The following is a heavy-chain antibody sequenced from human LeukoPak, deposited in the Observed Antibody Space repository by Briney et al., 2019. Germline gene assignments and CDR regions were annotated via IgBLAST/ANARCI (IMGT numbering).Heavy chain of an antibody. CDR3: AKDTKFDP. D-gene: IGHD3-3*01. Sequence: GGSLRLSCAASGFTLSSYAMTWVRQAPGRGLEWVSSVDGGGGGTYYADSVKGRFTISRDNSKDTLYLQMNGLRAEDTAVYYCAKDTKFDPWGQGTLVTVSS. J-gene: IGHJ5*02. CDR1: GFTLSSYA. V-gene: IGHV3-23*01. CDR2: VDGGGGGT.